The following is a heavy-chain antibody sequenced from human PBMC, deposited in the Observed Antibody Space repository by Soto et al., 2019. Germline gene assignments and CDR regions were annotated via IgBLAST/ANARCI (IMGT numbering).Heavy chain of an antibody. J-gene: IGHJ3*02. CDR3: ASDDIGAPNAFDM. CDR1: GFRFASYD. Sequence: GGSLRLSCVASGFRFASYDCHWVRQAPGKGLEWVAVIINDGSEKNHADSVKDRFTISRDNSKHTLYLQMDSLRAGDTALYYCASDDIGAPNAFDMWGQGTMVTVSS. V-gene: IGHV3-33*05. CDR2: IINDGSEK. D-gene: IGHD2-15*01.